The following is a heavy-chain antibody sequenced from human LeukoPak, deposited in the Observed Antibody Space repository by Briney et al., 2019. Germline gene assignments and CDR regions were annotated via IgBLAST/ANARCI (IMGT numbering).Heavy chain of an antibody. CDR3: ARSLRVAVAASY. D-gene: IGHD6-19*01. CDR2: IKQDGSEN. V-gene: IGHV3-7*01. J-gene: IGHJ4*02. Sequence: GGSLRLSCVASGFTFSSYWMSWVRHAPGKGLEWVSNIKQDGSENYYVDSLKGRFTISRDNAKNSLYLQMNSLTAEDTAIYYCARSLRVAVAASYWGQGTLVTVSS. CDR1: GFTFSSYW.